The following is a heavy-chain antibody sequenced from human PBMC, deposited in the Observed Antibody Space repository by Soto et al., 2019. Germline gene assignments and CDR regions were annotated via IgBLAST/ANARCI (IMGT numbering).Heavy chain of an antibody. CDR2: IIPVLDVT. Sequence: QAQLVQSGAEVKKPGSSVKVSCKASGGTFNRETFSWVRQAPGQGLQWMGRIIPVLDVTEYPQNFQGRVTITADTSTSTVYLALSGLGSDDTAVSYCARGGKLGGDLDVWGKGTPVIVSS. CDR3: ARGGKLGGDLDV. J-gene: IGHJ6*04. V-gene: IGHV1-69*02. CDR1: GGTFNRET. D-gene: IGHD3-10*01.